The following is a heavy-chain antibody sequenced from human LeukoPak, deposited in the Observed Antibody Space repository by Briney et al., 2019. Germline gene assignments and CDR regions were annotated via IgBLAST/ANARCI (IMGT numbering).Heavy chain of an antibody. CDR3: ARDRYFNLRYYYYYYMDV. Sequence: SETLSLTCTVSGGSISSYYWSWIRQPAGKGLEWIGRIYTSGSTSYNPSLKSRVTMSVDTSKNQFSLKLSSVTAADTAVYYCARDRYFNLRYYYYYYMDVWGKGTTVTVSS. CDR2: IYTSGST. V-gene: IGHV4-4*07. CDR1: GGSISSYY. J-gene: IGHJ6*03. D-gene: IGHD2/OR15-2a*01.